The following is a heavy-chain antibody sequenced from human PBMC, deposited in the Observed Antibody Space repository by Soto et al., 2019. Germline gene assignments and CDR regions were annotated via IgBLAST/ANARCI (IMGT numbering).Heavy chain of an antibody. J-gene: IGHJ6*02. CDR3: ARDGGIAAAGEDYYYGMDV. CDR2: IWYDGSNK. CDR1: GFTFSSYG. D-gene: IGHD6-13*01. Sequence: QVQLVESGGGVVQPGRSLRLSCAASGFTFSSYGMHWVRQAPGKGLEWVAVIWYDGSNKYYADSVKGRFTISRDNSKNTLYLQMNSLRAEVTAVYYCARDGGIAAAGEDYYYGMDVWGQGTTVTVSS. V-gene: IGHV3-33*01.